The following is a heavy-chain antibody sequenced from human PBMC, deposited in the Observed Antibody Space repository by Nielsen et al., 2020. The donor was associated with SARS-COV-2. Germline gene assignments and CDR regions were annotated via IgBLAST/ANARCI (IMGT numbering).Heavy chain of an antibody. CDR1: GGSFSGYY. D-gene: IGHD3-9*01. CDR2: INHSGST. CDR3: ARERYDILTGGYNWFDP. V-gene: IGHV4-34*01. J-gene: IGHJ5*02. Sequence: SETLSLTCAVYGGSFSGYYWSWIRQPPGKGLEWIGEINHSGSTNYNPSLKSRVTISVDTSKNQFSLKLSSVTAADTAVYYCARERYDILTGGYNWFDPWGQGTLVTVSS.